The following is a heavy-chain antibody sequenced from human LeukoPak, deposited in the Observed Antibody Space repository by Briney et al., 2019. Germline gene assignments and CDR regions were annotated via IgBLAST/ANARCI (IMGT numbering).Heavy chain of an antibody. CDR3: ARTNYYGSGSYYNVGFDY. D-gene: IGHD3-10*01. J-gene: IGHJ4*02. Sequence: SETLSLTCAVSGYSISSGYYWGWIRQPPGKGLEWIGCIYHSGSTYYNPSLKSRVTISVDTSKNQFSLKLSSVTAADTAVYYCARTNYYGSGSYYNVGFDYWGQGTLVTVSS. CDR2: IYHSGST. CDR1: GYSISSGYY. V-gene: IGHV4-38-2*01.